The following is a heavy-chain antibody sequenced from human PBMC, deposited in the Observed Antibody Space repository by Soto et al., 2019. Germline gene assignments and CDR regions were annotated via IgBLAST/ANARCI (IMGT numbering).Heavy chain of an antibody. Sequence: SETLSLTCAVYGGSFSGYYWSWIRQPPGNGLEWIGEINHSGSTNYNPSLKSRVTISVDTSKNQFSLKLSSVTAADTAVYYCARVTYYDFWSGYFNTNNWFDPWGQRTLVTVSS. J-gene: IGHJ5*02. CDR1: GGSFSGYY. D-gene: IGHD3-3*01. CDR2: INHSGST. CDR3: ARVTYYDFWSGYFNTNNWFDP. V-gene: IGHV4-34*01.